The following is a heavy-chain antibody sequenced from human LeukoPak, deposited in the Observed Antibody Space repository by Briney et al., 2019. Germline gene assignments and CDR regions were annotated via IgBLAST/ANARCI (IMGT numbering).Heavy chain of an antibody. J-gene: IGHJ6*03. CDR2: IIPIFGAA. CDR3: ARAHSSSSNYYYYYYMDV. V-gene: IGHV1-69*05. D-gene: IGHD6-6*01. CDR1: GGTFSSYA. Sequence: SVKVSCKASGGTFSSYAISWVRQAPGQGLEWMGGIIPIFGAANYAQKFQGRVTITTDESTSTAYMELSSLRSEDTAVYYCARAHSSSSNYYYYYYMDVWAKGPRSPSP.